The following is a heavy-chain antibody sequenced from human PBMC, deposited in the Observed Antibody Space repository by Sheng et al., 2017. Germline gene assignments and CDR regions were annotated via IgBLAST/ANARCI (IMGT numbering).Heavy chain of an antibody. CDR2: SSGNNGDT. CDR1: GYTFTNYN. Sequence: QVQLVQSGSEVKKPGASVKVSCKASGYTFTNYNIIWVRQAPGQGLEWVAFSSGNNGDTSYGRKVQGRVTVTTDTSTSTAYLELRNLRYDDTAVYYCARDPGIDYWGLGTLVTVSS. J-gene: IGHJ4*02. CDR3: ARDPGIDY. V-gene: IGHV1-18*04.